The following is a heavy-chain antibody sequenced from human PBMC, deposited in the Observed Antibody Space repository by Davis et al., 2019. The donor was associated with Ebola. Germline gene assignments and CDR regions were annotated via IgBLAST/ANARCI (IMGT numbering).Heavy chain of an antibody. CDR3: ARTLGSFDY. Sequence: MPSEPLSLTCAVSGGSISSSNWWSWVRQPPGKGLEWIGEIYHSGSTNYNPSLKSRVTISVDTSKNQFSLKLSSVTAADTAVYYCARTLGSFDYWGQGTLVTVSS. D-gene: IGHD3-10*01. CDR1: GGSISSSNW. J-gene: IGHJ4*02. CDR2: IYHSGST. V-gene: IGHV4-4*02.